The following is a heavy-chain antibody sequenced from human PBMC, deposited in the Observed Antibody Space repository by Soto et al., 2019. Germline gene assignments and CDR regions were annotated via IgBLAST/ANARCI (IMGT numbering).Heavy chain of an antibody. CDR1: GDSFTSYW. D-gene: IGHD6-13*01. CDR3: ARHISEWQQLGGRFDP. Sequence: GESLKISCKGSGDSFTSYWIGWVRQMPGKGLEWMGIIYPGDSDTRYSPSFQGQVTISADKSISTAYLQWSSLKASDTAMYYCARHISEWQQLGGRFDPWGKGTLVTVSS. V-gene: IGHV5-51*01. CDR2: IYPGDSDT. J-gene: IGHJ5*02.